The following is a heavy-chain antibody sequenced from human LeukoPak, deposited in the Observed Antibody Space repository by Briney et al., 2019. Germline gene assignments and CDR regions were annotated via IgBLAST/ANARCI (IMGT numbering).Heavy chain of an antibody. Sequence: GGSLRLSCAASGFTFRSYNMNWVRQAPGKGLEWVSYITGGSTTIYYADSVKGRFTISRDNSKNTLYLQMNSLRAEDTAVYYCARAQRGYSYLLDYWGQGTLVTVSS. D-gene: IGHD5-18*01. CDR2: ITGGSTTI. CDR3: ARAQRGYSYLLDY. CDR1: GFTFRSYN. J-gene: IGHJ4*02. V-gene: IGHV3-48*01.